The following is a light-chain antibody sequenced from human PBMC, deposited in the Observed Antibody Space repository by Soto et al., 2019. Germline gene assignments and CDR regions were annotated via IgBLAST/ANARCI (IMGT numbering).Light chain of an antibody. CDR3: SSYTSSSTLVV. CDR1: SSDVGGYNY. J-gene: IGLJ2*01. Sequence: SVPTQPASVSGSPGQSITISCTGTSSDVGGYNYVSWYQQHPGKAPKLMIYEVSNRPSGVSNRFSGSKSGNTASLTISGLQAEDEADYYCSSYTSSSTLVVFGGGTKLTVL. CDR2: EVS. V-gene: IGLV2-14*01.